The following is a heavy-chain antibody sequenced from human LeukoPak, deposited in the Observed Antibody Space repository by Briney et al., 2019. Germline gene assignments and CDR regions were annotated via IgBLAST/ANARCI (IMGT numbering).Heavy chain of an antibody. CDR1: GFTFSSYW. CDR3: ARGPYYFDY. Sequence: GGSLRLSCVASGFTFSSYWMSWVRQAPGKGLEWVANIKQDGSEKYYVDSVKGRFTISRGNAKNSLYLQMNSLRAEDTAVYYCARGPYYFDYWGQGTLVTVSS. CDR2: IKQDGSEK. J-gene: IGHJ4*02. V-gene: IGHV3-7*03.